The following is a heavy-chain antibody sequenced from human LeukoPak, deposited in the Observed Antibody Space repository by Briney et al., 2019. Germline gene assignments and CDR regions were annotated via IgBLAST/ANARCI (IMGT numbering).Heavy chain of an antibody. V-gene: IGHV4-34*01. CDR3: ASSSGYGGNSEHIDY. CDR2: INHSGST. CDR1: GGSFSGYY. Sequence: SETLSLTCAVYGGSFSGYYWSWIRQPPGKGLERIGEINHSGSTNYNPSLKSRVTISVDTSKNQFSLKLSSVTAADTAVYYCASSSGYGGNSEHIDYWGQGTLVTVSS. D-gene: IGHD5-18*01. J-gene: IGHJ4*02.